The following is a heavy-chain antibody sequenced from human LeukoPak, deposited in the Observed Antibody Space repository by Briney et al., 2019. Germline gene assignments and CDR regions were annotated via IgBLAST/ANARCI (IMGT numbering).Heavy chain of an antibody. D-gene: IGHD1-14*01. CDR2: ISASDGDNST. V-gene: IGHV3-23*01. CDR3: AKDPVQRIPHPSGIFDY. CDR1: GFTFRSYG. Sequence: GGSLRLSCVASGFTFRSYGMSWVRQAPGKGLEWVAGISASDGDNSTYYGDSVKGRFTISRDNSKNTLYLQMNSLRAEDTAVYYCAKDPVQRIPHPSGIFDYWGQGTLVTVSS. J-gene: IGHJ4*02.